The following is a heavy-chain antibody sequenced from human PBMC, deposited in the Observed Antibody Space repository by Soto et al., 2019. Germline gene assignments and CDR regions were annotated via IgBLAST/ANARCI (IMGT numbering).Heavy chain of an antibody. CDR2: IWHDGNNK. J-gene: IGHJ6*02. CDR3: ASDLVGASDSYGLDV. Sequence: GGSLRLSCAASGFTFSNYGIHWVRQAPGKGLEWAAIIWHDGNNKYYADSVRGRFIISRDNSKNRLYLQMNSLRAEDTAVYYCASDLVGASDSYGLDVWGQGTPVTVSS. V-gene: IGHV3-33*01. CDR1: GFTFSNYG. D-gene: IGHD1-26*01.